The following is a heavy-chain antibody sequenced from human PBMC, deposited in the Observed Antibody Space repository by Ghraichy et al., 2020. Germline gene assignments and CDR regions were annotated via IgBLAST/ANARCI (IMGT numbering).Heavy chain of an antibody. D-gene: IGHD2-2*01. V-gene: IGHV3-53*01. CDR2: IYSGGST. J-gene: IGHJ2*01. Sequence: GESLNISCAASGFTVSSNYMSWVRQAPGKGLEWVSVIYSGGSTYYADSVKGRFTISRDNSKNTLYLQMNSLRAEDTAVYYCARALVVPAAIISPPWYFDLWGRGTLVTVSS. CDR1: GFTVSSNY. CDR3: ARALVVPAAIISPPWYFDL.